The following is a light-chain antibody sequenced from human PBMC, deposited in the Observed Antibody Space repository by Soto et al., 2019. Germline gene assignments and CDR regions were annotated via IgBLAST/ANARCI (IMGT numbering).Light chain of an antibody. CDR2: AAS. CDR3: PQSYSTPT. J-gene: IGKJ2*01. CDR1: QSISSY. Sequence: DIPMTQSPSSLSASVGDRVTITCRASQSISSYLNWYQQKPGKAPKLLIYAASSLQSGVPSRFSGSGSGTDFTLTISSLQPEDFATYYCPQSYSTPTFGQSTKLDIK. V-gene: IGKV1-39*01.